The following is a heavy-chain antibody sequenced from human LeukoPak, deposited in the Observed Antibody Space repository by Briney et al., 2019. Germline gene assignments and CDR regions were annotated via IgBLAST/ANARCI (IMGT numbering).Heavy chain of an antibody. CDR1: RYSISSGYY. V-gene: IGHV4-38-2*02. CDR3: ARENGYKYDY. J-gene: IGHJ4*02. Sequence: SETLSLTCTVSRYSISSGYYWGWIRQPPGKGLEWIGSIYHSGSTHYKPSLKSRVTISVDTSKNQFSLKLSSVTAADTAVYYCARENGYKYDYWGQGTPVTVSS. D-gene: IGHD5-24*01. CDR2: IYHSGST.